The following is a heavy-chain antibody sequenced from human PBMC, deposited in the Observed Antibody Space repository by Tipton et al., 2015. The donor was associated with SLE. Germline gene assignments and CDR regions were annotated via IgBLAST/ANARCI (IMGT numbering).Heavy chain of an antibody. CDR2: IYQSGST. CDR1: GVPISSGAYS. CDR3: AATVTIIFDY. J-gene: IGHJ4*02. D-gene: IGHD4-17*01. Sequence: LRLSCTVSGVPISSGAYSWSWIRQPPGKGLEWIGYIYQSGSTNYNPSLEGRVTISVDKSKNQFSLKMTSVTAADTAVYYCAATVTIIFDYWGQGNLVTVSS. V-gene: IGHV4-30-2*01.